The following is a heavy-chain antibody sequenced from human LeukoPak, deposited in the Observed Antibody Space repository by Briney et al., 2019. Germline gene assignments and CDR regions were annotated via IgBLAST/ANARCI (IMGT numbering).Heavy chain of an antibody. V-gene: IGHV1-2*02. CDR3: ARESGTTYNWFDP. CDR2: INPNSGGT. Sequence: ASVKVSCKASGYTFAGYYMHWVRQAPGQGLEWMGWINPNSGGTNYAQKFQGRVTMTGDTSISTAYMELSRLRSDDTAVYYCARESGTTYNWFDPWGQGTLVTVSS. J-gene: IGHJ5*02. D-gene: IGHD1-14*01. CDR1: GYTFAGYY.